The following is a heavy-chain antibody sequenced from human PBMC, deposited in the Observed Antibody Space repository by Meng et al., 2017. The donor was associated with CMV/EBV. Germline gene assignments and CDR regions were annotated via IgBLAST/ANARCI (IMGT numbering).Heavy chain of an antibody. CDR1: RASVSVNTAL. CDR2: TYYRSRWYN. D-gene: IGHD1-26*01. J-gene: IGHJ4*02. CDR3: TRSDGRNHFDY. V-gene: IGHV6-1*01. Sequence: MSRASVSVNTALSPWLRQSPSRGLEWLVRTYYRSRWYNDYAVSVKSRILITPDTSTNHFSLQLNSVTPEDTAIYYCTRSDGRNHFDYWGLGSLVTVSS.